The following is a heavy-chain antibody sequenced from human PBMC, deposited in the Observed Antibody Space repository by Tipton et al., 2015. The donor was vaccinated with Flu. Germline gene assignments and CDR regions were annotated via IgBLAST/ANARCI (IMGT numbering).Heavy chain of an antibody. CDR3: ARGSGSGTFVIFDC. CDR1: GGSISTSY. D-gene: IGHD3-10*01. J-gene: IGHJ4*02. V-gene: IGHV4-4*07. Sequence: LRLSCTVAGGSISTSYWSWIRQPAGKGLEWIGRISTSGSTNYSASLESRVTLSRDTSKNHISLRLSSVTAADTAVYYCARGSGSGTFVIFDCWGQGTLVAVSS. CDR2: ISTSGST.